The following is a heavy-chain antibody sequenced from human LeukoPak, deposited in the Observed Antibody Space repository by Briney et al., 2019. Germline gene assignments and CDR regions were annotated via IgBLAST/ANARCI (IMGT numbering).Heavy chain of an antibody. Sequence: SETLSLTCAVYGGSFSGYYWSWIRQPPGKGLEWIGEINHSGSTNYNPSLKSRVTISVDTSKNQFSLKLSSVTAADTAVYYCAREPVDPSSWSTEFDYWGQGTLVTVSS. D-gene: IGHD6-13*01. CDR1: GGSFSGYY. CDR2: INHSGST. J-gene: IGHJ4*02. V-gene: IGHV4-34*01. CDR3: AREPVDPSSWSTEFDY.